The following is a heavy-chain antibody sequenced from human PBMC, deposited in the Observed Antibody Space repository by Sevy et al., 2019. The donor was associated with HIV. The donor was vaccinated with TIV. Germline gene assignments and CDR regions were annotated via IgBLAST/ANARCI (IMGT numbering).Heavy chain of an antibody. V-gene: IGHV3-30-3*01. J-gene: IGHJ5*02. CDR3: ARDPGYDFWSGRSWFDP. D-gene: IGHD3-3*01. Sequence: GGSLRLSCAASGFTFSSYAMHWVRQAPGKGLEWVAVISYDGNNKYYADSVKGRFTISRDNSKNTRYLQMSSLRAEDTAVYYCARDPGYDFWSGRSWFDPWGQGTLVTVSS. CDR2: ISYDGNNK. CDR1: GFTFSSYA.